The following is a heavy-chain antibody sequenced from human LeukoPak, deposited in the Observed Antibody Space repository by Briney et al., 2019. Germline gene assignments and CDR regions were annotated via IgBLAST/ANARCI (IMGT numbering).Heavy chain of an antibody. D-gene: IGHD3-3*01. CDR2: INHSGST. CDR1: GGSFSGYY. CDR3: ARSPNYDFWSGYYDY. V-gene: IGHV4-34*01. Sequence: SETLSLTCAVYGGSFSGYYWTWIRQPPGKGLEWIGEINHSGSTNYNQSLKSRVTISVDTSKNQFSLNLSSVTAADTAVYYCARSPNYDFWSGYYDYWGQGTLVTVSS. J-gene: IGHJ4*02.